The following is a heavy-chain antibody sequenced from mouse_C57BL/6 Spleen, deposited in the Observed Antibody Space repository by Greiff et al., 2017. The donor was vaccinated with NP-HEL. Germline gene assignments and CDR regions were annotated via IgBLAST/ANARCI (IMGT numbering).Heavy chain of an antibody. CDR2: IDPETGGT. CDR3: TRRYGTTVVAFYAMDY. D-gene: IGHD1-1*01. V-gene: IGHV1-15*01. CDR1: GYTFTDYE. Sequence: VQLQQSGAELVRPGASVTLSCKASGYTFTDYEMHWVKQTPVHGLEWIGAIDPETGGTAYNQKFKGKAILTADKSSSTAYMELRSLTSEDSAVYYCTRRYGTTVVAFYAMDYWGQGTSVTVSS. J-gene: IGHJ4*01.